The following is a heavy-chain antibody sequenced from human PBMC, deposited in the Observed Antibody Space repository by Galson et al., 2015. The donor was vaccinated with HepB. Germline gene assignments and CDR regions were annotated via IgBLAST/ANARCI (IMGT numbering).Heavy chain of an antibody. CDR2: ISYDGSNK. J-gene: IGHJ6*02. CDR3: AKDHWESREGHGGDYYYYGMDV. D-gene: IGHD1-26*01. CDR1: GFTFSSYG. Sequence: LSCAASGFTFSSYGMHWVRQAPGKGLEWVAVISYDGSNKYYADSVKGRFTISRDNSKNTLYLQMNSLRAEDTAVYYCAKDHWESREGHGGDYYYYGMDVWGQGTTVTVSS. V-gene: IGHV3-30*18.